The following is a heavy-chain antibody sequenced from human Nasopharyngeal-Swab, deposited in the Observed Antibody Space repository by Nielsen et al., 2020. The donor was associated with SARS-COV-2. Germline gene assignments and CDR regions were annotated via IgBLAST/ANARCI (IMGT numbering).Heavy chain of an antibody. J-gene: IGHJ6*04. CDR3: ARQSWAGYYYDSSGYMDV. V-gene: IGHV4-31*02. Sequence: GKGLEWIGYIYYSGSTYYNPSLKSRVTISVDTSKNQFSLKLSSVTAADTAVYYCARQSWAGYYYDSSGYMDVWGKGTTVTVSS. CDR2: IYYSGST. D-gene: IGHD3-22*01.